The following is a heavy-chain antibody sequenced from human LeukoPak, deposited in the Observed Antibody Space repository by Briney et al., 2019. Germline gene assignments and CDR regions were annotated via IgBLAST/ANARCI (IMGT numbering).Heavy chain of an antibody. CDR3: AKDRPYHYDSSGYYYGGPLDY. D-gene: IGHD3-22*01. CDR1: GFTFNNFY. J-gene: IGHJ4*02. CDR2: ISSSSYI. V-gene: IGHV3-69-1*01. Sequence: GGSLRLSCAASGFTFNNFYMNWVRQAPGKGLEWVSSISSSSYIYYADSVKGRFTISRDNAKNSLYLQMNSLRTEDTALYYCAKDRPYHYDSSGYYYGGPLDYWGQGTLVTVSS.